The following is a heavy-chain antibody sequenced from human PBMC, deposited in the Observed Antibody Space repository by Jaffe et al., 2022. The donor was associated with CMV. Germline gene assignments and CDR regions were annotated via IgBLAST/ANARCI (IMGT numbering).Heavy chain of an antibody. CDR2: IWYDGSNK. CDR1: GFTFSSYG. CDR3: ARDWNRDIVATITGFDY. Sequence: QVQLVESGGGVVQPGRSLRLSCAASGFTFSSYGMHWVRQAPGKGLEWVAVIWYDGSNKYYADSVKGRFTISRDNSKNTLYLQMNSLRAEDTAVYYCARDWNRDIVATITGFDYWGQGTLVTVSS. J-gene: IGHJ4*02. D-gene: IGHD5-12*01. V-gene: IGHV3-33*01.